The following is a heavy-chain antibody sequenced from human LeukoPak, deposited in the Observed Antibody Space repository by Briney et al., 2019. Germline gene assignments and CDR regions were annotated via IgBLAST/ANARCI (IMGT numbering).Heavy chain of an antibody. CDR2: ISYDGSNK. V-gene: IGHV3-30-3*01. J-gene: IGHJ4*02. CDR1: GFTFSSYA. CDR3: ARDIRAGYYFDY. Sequence: GGSLRLSCAASGFTFSSYAMHWVRQAPGKGLEWVAVISYDGSNKYYADSVKGRFTISRDNSKNTLYLQMNSLRAEVTAVYYCARDIRAGYYFDYWGQGTLVTVSS. D-gene: IGHD3-10*01.